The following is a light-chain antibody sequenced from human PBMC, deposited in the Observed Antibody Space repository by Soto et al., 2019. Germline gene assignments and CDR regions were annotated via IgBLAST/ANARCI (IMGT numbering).Light chain of an antibody. Sequence: QCVLTQPASVSGSPGQSITISCTGTSSDVGAYVYVSWYQQHPDKAPKLMIYEVSHRPSGVSNRFYGSKSVNTATLTISGLQAEDEADYYCSSYTSSSTRVFGTGTKVTVL. J-gene: IGLJ1*01. CDR1: SSDVGAYVY. V-gene: IGLV2-14*03. CDR3: SSYTSSSTRV. CDR2: EVS.